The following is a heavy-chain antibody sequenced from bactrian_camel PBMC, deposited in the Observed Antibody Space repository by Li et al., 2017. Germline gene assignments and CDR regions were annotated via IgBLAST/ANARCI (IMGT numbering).Heavy chain of an antibody. Sequence: VQLVESGGGLGQAGGSLRISCAVSRFSYSTAYMAWFRQTPGKEREGVAGIYTSSSATIYADSVKGPFTISQATDKNTVHLQMTSLTPEHTAMYYCAADFSSVATDECAWDAQPHSSYSGQGIPVTLSS. CDR1: RFSYSTAY. D-gene: IGHD1*01. CDR2: IYTSSSAT. V-gene: IGHV3S40*01. J-gene: IGHJ2*01.